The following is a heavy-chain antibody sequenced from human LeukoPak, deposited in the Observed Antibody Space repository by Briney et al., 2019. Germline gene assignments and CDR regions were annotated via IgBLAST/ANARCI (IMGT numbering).Heavy chain of an antibody. CDR2: ISAYNGNT. D-gene: IGHD1-1*01. V-gene: IGHV1-18*01. CDR3: ARDRNWNGPRGDY. Sequence: GASVKVSCKASVYTFTSYGMSGLRQAPGQGLEWMGWISAYNGNTTYAQNLQGRVTMTTDTSTSTAYMELRSLRSDDTAVYYCARDRNWNGPRGDYWGQGTLVTVSS. J-gene: IGHJ4*02. CDR1: VYTFTSYG.